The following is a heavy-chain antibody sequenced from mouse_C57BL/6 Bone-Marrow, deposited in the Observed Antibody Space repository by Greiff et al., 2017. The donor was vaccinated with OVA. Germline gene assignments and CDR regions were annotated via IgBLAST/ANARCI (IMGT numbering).Heavy chain of an antibody. Sequence: VQLQQSGAELARPGASVKLSCKASGYTFTSYGISWVKQRSGQGLEWIGEIYPRSGNTYYNEKFKGKATLTADKSSSTAYMELRSLTSEDSAVYYCARWRGSWFAYWGQGTLVTVSA. D-gene: IGHD1-1*01. J-gene: IGHJ3*01. CDR1: GYTFTSYG. CDR2: IYPRSGNT. V-gene: IGHV1-81*01. CDR3: ARWRGSWFAY.